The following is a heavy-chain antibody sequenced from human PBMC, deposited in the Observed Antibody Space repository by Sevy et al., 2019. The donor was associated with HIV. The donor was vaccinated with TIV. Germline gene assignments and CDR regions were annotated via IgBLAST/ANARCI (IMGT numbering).Heavy chain of an antibody. CDR3: ARSGDSSGLKTYFDY. D-gene: IGHD3-22*01. Sequence: ASVKVSCKASGYIFTSYDINWVRQATGQWLEWMGWMNPNTDNTGYAQKFQGRVTMTRNTSISTAYMELSSLRSEDTAVYYCARSGDSSGLKTYFDYWGQGTLVTVSS. CDR2: MNPNTDNT. V-gene: IGHV1-8*01. J-gene: IGHJ4*02. CDR1: GYIFTSYD.